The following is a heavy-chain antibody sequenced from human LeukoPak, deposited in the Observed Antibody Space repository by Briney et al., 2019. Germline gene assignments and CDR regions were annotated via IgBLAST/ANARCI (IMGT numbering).Heavy chain of an antibody. V-gene: IGHV3-7*05. Sequence: PGGSLRLSCAASGFTFESYTIHWVRQAPGKGLEWVANIKQDGSEKYYVDSVKGRFTISRDNAKNSLYLQMNSLRAKDTAVYYCARGSNYGSPYYFDYWGQGTPVTVSS. CDR3: ARGSNYGSPYYFDY. CDR1: GFTFESYT. D-gene: IGHD4-11*01. CDR2: IKQDGSEK. J-gene: IGHJ4*02.